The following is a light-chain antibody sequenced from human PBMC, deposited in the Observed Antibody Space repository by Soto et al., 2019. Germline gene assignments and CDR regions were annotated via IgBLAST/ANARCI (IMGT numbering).Light chain of an antibody. CDR3: QHYGGMWA. Sequence: DIQMTQSPSTVSASVGDRVTITCRASQSITNRMAWYQQKPGKAPKVMIYDASIMESGVPSRFSGSGYGTEFILTINSLQPEDFATYCCQHYGGMWAFGQGTKVDIK. CDR1: QSITNR. CDR2: DAS. J-gene: IGKJ1*01. V-gene: IGKV1-5*01.